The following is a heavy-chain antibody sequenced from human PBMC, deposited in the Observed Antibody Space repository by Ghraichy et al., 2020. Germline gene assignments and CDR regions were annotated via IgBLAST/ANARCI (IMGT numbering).Heavy chain of an antibody. CDR3: ATAQNIVVVPAAPYYYYGLDV. Sequence: GGSLRLSCAASGFTFSSYAMSWVRQAPGKGLEWVSAISGSGGSTYYADSVKGRFTISRDNSKNTLYLQMNSLRAEDTAVYYCATAQNIVVVPAAPYYYYGLDVWGQGTTVTV. J-gene: IGHJ6*02. D-gene: IGHD2-2*01. V-gene: IGHV3-23*01. CDR1: GFTFSSYA. CDR2: ISGSGGST.